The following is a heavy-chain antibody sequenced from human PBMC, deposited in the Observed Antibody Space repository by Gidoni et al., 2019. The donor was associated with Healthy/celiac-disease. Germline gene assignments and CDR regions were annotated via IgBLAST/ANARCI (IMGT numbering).Heavy chain of an antibody. CDR1: GGSFSGYY. V-gene: IGHV4-34*01. Sequence: QVQLQQWGAGLLTPSETLCLTGAVYGGSFSGYYWSWIRQPPGKGLEWIGEINHSGSTNYNPSLKSRVTISVDTSKNQFSLKLSAVTAADTAVYYCARVGYSYGSYYFDYWGQGTLVTVSS. CDR3: ARVGYSYGSYYFDY. CDR2: INHSGST. D-gene: IGHD5-18*01. J-gene: IGHJ4*02.